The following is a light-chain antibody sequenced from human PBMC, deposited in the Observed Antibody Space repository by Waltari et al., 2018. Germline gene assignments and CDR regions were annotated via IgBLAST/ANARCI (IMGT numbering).Light chain of an antibody. V-gene: IGLV10-54*01. CDR2: RNN. CDR3: SAWDDSISGWV. J-gene: IGLJ3*02. Sequence: QAGLTQPASVSKGLRQTATLTCTGNSNNVGNQGAAWWQQRQGRPPKLLSYRNNNRPSGISEGLSASRSGNTASLTITGLQPEDEGDYYCSAWDDSISGWVFGGGTQLTVL. CDR1: SNNVGNQG.